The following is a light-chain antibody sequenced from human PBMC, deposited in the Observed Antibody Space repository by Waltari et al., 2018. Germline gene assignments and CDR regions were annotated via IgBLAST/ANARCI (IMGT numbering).Light chain of an antibody. CDR2: WAS. J-gene: IGKJ2*01. Sequence: DIVLTKPQASLPVSLAERATITSKSSQNVLYRSNNNNYLAWYQHKPGQPPKLLIYWASTRESGVPDRFSGSGSGTDFTLTISSLHAEDVAVYYCQQYYSLPYTFGQGTKLEIK. V-gene: IGKV4-1*01. CDR3: QQYYSLPYT. CDR1: QNVLYRSNNNNY.